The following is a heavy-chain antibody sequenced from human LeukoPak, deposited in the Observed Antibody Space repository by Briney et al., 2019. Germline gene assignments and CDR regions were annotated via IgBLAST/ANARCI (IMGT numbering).Heavy chain of an antibody. Sequence: SETLSLTCTVSGGSISSGSYYWSWIRQPAGKGLEWIGRIYTSGSTNYNPSLKSRVTISVDTSKNQVSLQLNSVTPEDTALYYCARQPDQQPASFDSWGQGTLVTVSS. J-gene: IGHJ4*02. CDR1: GGSISSGSYY. CDR3: ARQPDQQPASFDS. D-gene: IGHD6-13*01. V-gene: IGHV4-61*02. CDR2: IYTSGST.